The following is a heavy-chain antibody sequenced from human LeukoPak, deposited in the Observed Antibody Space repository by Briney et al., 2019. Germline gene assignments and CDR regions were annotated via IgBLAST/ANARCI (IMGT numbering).Heavy chain of an antibody. CDR3: VRDWNGDYFDY. Sequence: SETLSLTCIVSGDSISSGSYYWTWLRQPAGKGLEWIGRIHTSGNTNYSPSLKSRVTISRDTSKNQFSLRLTSVTAADSAVYYCVRDWNGDYFDYWGQGTLVTVSS. J-gene: IGHJ4*02. D-gene: IGHD1-1*01. CDR2: IHTSGNT. CDR1: GDSISSGSYY. V-gene: IGHV4-61*02.